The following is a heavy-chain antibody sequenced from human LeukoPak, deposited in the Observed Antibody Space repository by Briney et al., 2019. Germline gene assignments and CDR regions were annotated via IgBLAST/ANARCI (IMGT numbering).Heavy chain of an antibody. D-gene: IGHD6-13*01. CDR1: GYSISSGYY. CDR2: IYASGTT. Sequence: SETLSLTCTVSGYSISSGYYWGWIRQPPGKGLEWIGSIYASGTTNTSPSLKSRVTMSVDTSKNQFSLKLSSVTAADTAVYYCAKDSSTWGNLAGHFDSWGQGTLVTVSS. CDR3: AKDSSTWGNLAGHFDS. V-gene: IGHV4-38-2*02. J-gene: IGHJ4*02.